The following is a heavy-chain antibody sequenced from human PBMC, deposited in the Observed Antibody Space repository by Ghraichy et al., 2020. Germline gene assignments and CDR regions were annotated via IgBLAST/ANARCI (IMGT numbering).Heavy chain of an antibody. D-gene: IGHD3-10*01. CDR1: GFTFSSYS. V-gene: IGHV3-21*01. CDR2: ISSSSSYI. Sequence: GGSLRLSCAASGFTFSSYSMNWVRQAPGKGLEWVSSISSSSSYIYYADSVKGRFTISRDNAKNSLYLQMNSLRAEDTAGYYCARDLHRFGEYPKGWFDPWGQGTLVTVSS. J-gene: IGHJ5*02. CDR3: ARDLHRFGEYPKGWFDP.